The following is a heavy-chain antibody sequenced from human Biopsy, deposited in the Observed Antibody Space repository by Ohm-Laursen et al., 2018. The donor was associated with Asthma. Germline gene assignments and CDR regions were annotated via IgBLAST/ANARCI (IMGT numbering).Heavy chain of an antibody. D-gene: IGHD3-10*01. J-gene: IGHJ6*02. CDR3: ARAVDYSHYYGIDV. V-gene: IGHV1-18*01. CDR1: GYTFNSAG. Sequence: AASVKVSCKTSGYTFNSAGITWVRQAPGQGLEWMEWISVYNGNTKVAQKLQDRVTMITDTSTSTAYMELRSLRSDDTAVYFCARAVDYSHYYGIDVWGQGTTVTVS. CDR2: ISVYNGNT.